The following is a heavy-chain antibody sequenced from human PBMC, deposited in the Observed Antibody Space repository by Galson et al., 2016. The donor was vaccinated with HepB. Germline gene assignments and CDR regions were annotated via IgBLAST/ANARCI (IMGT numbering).Heavy chain of an antibody. Sequence: AISGDSVSSNSAAWNWIRQSPSRGLEWLGRTYYRSKWYNDYAVSVKSRIIVNPDTSKNQFSPQLNSVTPEDTAVYYCVEQRKGAPYGMDVWGQGTTVTVSS. CDR2: TYYRSKWYN. J-gene: IGHJ6*02. CDR3: VEQRKGAPYGMDV. CDR1: GDSVSSNSAA. V-gene: IGHV6-1*01. D-gene: IGHD1/OR15-1a*01.